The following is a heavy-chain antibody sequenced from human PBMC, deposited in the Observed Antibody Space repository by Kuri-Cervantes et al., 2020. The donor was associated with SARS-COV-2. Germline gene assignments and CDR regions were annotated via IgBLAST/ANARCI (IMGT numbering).Heavy chain of an antibody. CDR3: AREPRGAAIDY. CDR2: IIPTFGTA. CDR1: EGTFYNYA. J-gene: IGHJ4*02. D-gene: IGHD6-13*01. Sequence: SVKVSFKTSEGTFYNYAISWVRQAPGQGLEWMGGIIPTFGTANYAQKLQGRVTMTTDTSTSTAYMELRSLRSDDTAVYYCAREPRGAAIDYWGQGTLVTVSS. V-gene: IGHV1-69*05.